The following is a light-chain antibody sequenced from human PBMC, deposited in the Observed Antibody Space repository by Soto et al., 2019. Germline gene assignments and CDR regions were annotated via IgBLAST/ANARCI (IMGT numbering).Light chain of an antibody. J-gene: IGKJ3*01. CDR1: QSIRAY. Sequence: DIQLTQSPSSLSASVGDRVTVPCRASQSIRAYLNWYQQKPGKAPKLLIYAAATLQSGVPSRFNGSGSGTDFTLTISSLQPEDFATYYCQQSFSTPFTFGPGTKVDTK. V-gene: IGKV1-39*01. CDR2: AAA. CDR3: QQSFSTPFT.